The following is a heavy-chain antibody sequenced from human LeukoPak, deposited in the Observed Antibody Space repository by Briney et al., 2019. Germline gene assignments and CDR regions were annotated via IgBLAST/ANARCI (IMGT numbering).Heavy chain of an antibody. Sequence: ASVKVSCKASGYTFTSYDINWVRQSTGQGLEWMGWMNPNSGNTGYAQKFQGRVTITRNTSISTAYMELSSLRSEDTAVYYCARAGAVFFLGSDYYVWFDPWGQGTLVTVSS. V-gene: IGHV1-8*03. CDR2: MNPNSGNT. CDR3: ARAGAVFFLGSDYYVWFDP. D-gene: IGHD3-3*01. CDR1: GYTFTSYD. J-gene: IGHJ5*02.